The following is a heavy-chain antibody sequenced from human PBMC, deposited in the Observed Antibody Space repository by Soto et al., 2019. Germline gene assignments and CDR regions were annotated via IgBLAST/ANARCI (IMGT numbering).Heavy chain of an antibody. D-gene: IGHD6-13*01. CDR2: IYYSGST. J-gene: IGHJ6*02. CDR1: GGSISSGGYY. Sequence: SSETLSLTCTVSGGSISSGGYYWSWIRQHPGKGLEWIGYIYYSGSTYYNPSLKSRVTISVDTSKNQFSLKLSSVTAADTAVYYCARDQDYRRYSSSWFRTIYGMDVWGQGTTVTVSS. V-gene: IGHV4-31*03. CDR3: ARDQDYRRYSSSWFRTIYGMDV.